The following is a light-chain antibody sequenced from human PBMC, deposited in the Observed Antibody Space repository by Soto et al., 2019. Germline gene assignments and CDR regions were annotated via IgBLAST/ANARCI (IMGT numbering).Light chain of an antibody. CDR2: DAS. CDR1: QSVSDY. V-gene: IGKV3D-11*02. J-gene: IGKJ4*01. CDR3: QQRVNWHPT. Sequence: VLTQSPARLSLSPGERATLSCRAGQSVSDYLAWYQQKPGQPPRLLFFDASNRATGVPDRFSAGGSGTDFTLIISSLEPEDFAVYSCQQRVNWHPTFGGGTKGE.